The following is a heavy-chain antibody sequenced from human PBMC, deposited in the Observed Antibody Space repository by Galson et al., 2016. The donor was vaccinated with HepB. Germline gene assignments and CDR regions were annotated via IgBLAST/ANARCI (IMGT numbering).Heavy chain of an antibody. D-gene: IGHD3-16*01. Sequence: SETLSLTCAVSAYFISSGFYWGWIRQPPGKGLEWLGSVSHNGTTYYNPSLKSRVTMSLETSKNHFSLNLGYVTAADTAVYYCVRDLRRGDYFDSWGQGTLVTVSS. CDR3: VRDLRRGDYFDS. J-gene: IGHJ4*02. V-gene: IGHV4-38-2*02. CDR1: AYFISSGFY. CDR2: VSHNGTT.